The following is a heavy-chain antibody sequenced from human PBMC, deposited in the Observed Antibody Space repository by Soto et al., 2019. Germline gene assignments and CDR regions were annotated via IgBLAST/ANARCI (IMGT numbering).Heavy chain of an antibody. D-gene: IGHD6-13*01. CDR3: ARQQLVVPRWFDP. J-gene: IGHJ5*02. V-gene: IGHV4-61*01. CDR1: GGSVSSGSYY. CDR2: IYYSGST. Sequence: QVQLQESGPGLVKPSETLSLTCTVSGGSVSSGSYYWSWIRQPPGKGLEWIGYIYYSGSTNYNPSLKSRVTISVDTSKNQFSLKLSSVTAADTAVYYCARQQLVVPRWFDPWGQGTLVTVSS.